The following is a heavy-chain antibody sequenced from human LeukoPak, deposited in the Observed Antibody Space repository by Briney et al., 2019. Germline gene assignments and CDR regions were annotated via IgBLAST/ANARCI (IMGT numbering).Heavy chain of an antibody. J-gene: IGHJ4*02. CDR2: ISSSSSYI. CDR1: GFTFSSYS. CDR3: ARDGIAAAGTVDY. D-gene: IGHD6-13*01. Sequence: GGSLRLSCAASGFTFSSYSMNWVRQAPGKGLEWISSISSSSSYIYYADSVKGRFTISRGNAKNSLYLQMNSLRAEDTAVYYCARDGIAAAGTVDYWGQGTLVTVSS. V-gene: IGHV3-21*01.